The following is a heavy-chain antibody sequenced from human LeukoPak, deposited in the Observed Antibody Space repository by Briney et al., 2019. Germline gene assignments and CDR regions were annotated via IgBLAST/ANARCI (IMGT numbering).Heavy chain of an antibody. D-gene: IGHD3-3*01. V-gene: IGHV1-8*01. CDR1: GYTFPNYD. CDR3: ARKRSGYYTRAFDI. Sequence: ASVKVSCKASGYTFPNYDINWVRQAAGHGLEWMGWMNPNSGDTGHAQNLQERFIMTRNTSISTAYMELSSLRSEDTAVYYCARKRSGYYTRAFDIWGQGTMVTVSS. J-gene: IGHJ3*02. CDR2: MNPNSGDT.